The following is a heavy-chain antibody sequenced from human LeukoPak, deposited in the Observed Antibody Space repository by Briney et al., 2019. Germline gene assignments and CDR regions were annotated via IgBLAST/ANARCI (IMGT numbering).Heavy chain of an antibody. V-gene: IGHV4-34*01. D-gene: IGHD6-13*01. Sequence: SETLSLTCAVYGGSFSGYYWSWIRQPPGKGLEWIGEINHSGGTNYNPSLKSRVTISVDTSKNQFSLKLSSVTAADTAVYYCARDPDSSPGSGVDYWGQGTLVTVSS. J-gene: IGHJ4*02. CDR1: GGSFSGYY. CDR3: ARDPDSSPGSGVDY. CDR2: INHSGGT.